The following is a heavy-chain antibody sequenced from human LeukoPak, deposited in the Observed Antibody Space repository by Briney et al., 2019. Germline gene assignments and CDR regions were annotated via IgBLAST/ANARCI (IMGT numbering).Heavy chain of an antibody. V-gene: IGHV4-4*02. CDR3: ARSPLLYDSSGYWYYYYMDV. D-gene: IGHD3-22*01. Sequence: SETLSLTCTVSGGSISSSNWWSWVRQPPGKGLEWIGEIYHSGSTNYNPALKSRVTISVDTSKNQFSLKLSSVTAADTAVYYCARSPLLYDSSGYWYYYYMDVWGKGTTVTISS. CDR1: GGSISSSNW. J-gene: IGHJ6*03. CDR2: IYHSGST.